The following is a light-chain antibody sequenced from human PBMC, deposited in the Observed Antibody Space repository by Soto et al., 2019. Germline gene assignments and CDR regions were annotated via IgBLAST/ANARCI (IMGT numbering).Light chain of an antibody. Sequence: AVQMTQSPSSLSASVGDRVIITCRASQDIRNDLGWYQQKPGKAPKLVIYAVSSLQSGVPSRFSGSGSGTDFTLTISSLQPEDFATYFCQQSYTLSPLTFGGGTKVDIK. CDR3: QQSYTLSPLT. J-gene: IGKJ4*01. CDR2: AVS. CDR1: QDIRND. V-gene: IGKV1-6*01.